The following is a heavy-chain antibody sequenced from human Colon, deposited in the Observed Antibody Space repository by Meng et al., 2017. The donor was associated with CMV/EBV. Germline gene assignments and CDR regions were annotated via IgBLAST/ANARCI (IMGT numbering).Heavy chain of an antibody. Sequence: CKASGYTFTNYFIPWVRQAPGQGLEWMGWIDPSSGDTNFAQNFQGRVSMTRDTSITTAHMELTSLTSDDTALYYCAREGTSTPSAADSWGQGTLVTVSS. V-gene: IGHV1-2*02. CDR1: GYTFTNYF. CDR2: IDPSSGDT. J-gene: IGHJ4*02. CDR3: AREGTSTPSAADS. D-gene: IGHD6-25*01.